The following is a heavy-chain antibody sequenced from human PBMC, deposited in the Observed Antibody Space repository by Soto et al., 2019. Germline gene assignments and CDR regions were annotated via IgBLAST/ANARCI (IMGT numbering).Heavy chain of an antibody. Sequence: YTVLGGNSGGRGCRWSWKRQHPGKGLEWIGYIYYSGSTYYNPSLKSRVTISVDTSKNQFSLKLSSVTAADTAVYSCARSSQSTVTTLGFWGQGTLVSGSS. J-gene: IGHJ4*02. V-gene: IGHV4-31*03. D-gene: IGHD4-17*01. CDR1: GGNSGGRGCR. CDR2: IYYSGST. CDR3: ARSSQSTVTTLGF.